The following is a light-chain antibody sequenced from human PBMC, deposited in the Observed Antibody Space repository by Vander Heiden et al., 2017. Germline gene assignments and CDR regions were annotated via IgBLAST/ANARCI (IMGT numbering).Light chain of an antibody. CDR2: EVT. CDR1: SRDVGGYNY. V-gene: IGLV2-14*01. CDR3: SSYTTSSTVR. J-gene: IGLJ2*01. Sequence: QPALTLPAPLSGSPGQSITISCTGNSRDVGGYNYVSWYQQHPGKAPKLIIYEVTNRPSGVSHRVSGSKSGTTASLTISGLQAEDEADDYCSSYTTSSTVRFGGGTKLTVL.